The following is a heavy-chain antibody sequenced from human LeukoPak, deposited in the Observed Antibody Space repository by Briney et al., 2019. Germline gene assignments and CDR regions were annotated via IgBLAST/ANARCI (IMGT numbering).Heavy chain of an antibody. CDR3: ARNSSFDFDY. J-gene: IGHJ4*02. CDR1: GFSFSDSY. CDR2: ITSSGTTT. D-gene: IGHD6-6*01. Sequence: GGSLRLSCSASGFSFSDSYMSWFRLSPEKGLEWIAYITSSGTTTEYADSVKGRFTISRDNAKNSLYLQMNSLSAEDTAVYYCARNSSFDFDYWGQGTLVTVSS. V-gene: IGHV3-11*04.